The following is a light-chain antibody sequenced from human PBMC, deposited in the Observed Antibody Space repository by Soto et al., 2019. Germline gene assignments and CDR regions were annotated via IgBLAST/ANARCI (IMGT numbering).Light chain of an antibody. V-gene: IGLV2-14*02. CDR3: NSYTSVFTVRAV. J-gene: IGLJ1*01. CDR2: EGS. Sequence: QSVLTQPASVSGSPGQSITISCTGTSSDVGSYNLVSWYQQHPGKAPKLMIYEGSKRPSGVSNRFSGSKSGNTASLTISGLQAEDEADYYCNSYTSVFTVRAVFGTGTKVTVL. CDR1: SSDVGSYNL.